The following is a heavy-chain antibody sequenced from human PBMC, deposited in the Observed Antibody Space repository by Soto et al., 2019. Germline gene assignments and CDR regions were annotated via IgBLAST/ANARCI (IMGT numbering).Heavy chain of an antibody. CDR3: TTDAPLYGMDV. CDR1: GFTFSNAL. CDR2: IKSKTDGGTT. J-gene: IGHJ6*02. Sequence: PGGSRRRSCAASGFTFSNALMSGVRQAPGKGLEWVGRIKSKTDGGTTDYAAPVKGRFTIPRDDSKNTLYLQMNSLKTEDTAVYYCTTDAPLYGMDVWGQGTTVTVSS. V-gene: IGHV3-15*01.